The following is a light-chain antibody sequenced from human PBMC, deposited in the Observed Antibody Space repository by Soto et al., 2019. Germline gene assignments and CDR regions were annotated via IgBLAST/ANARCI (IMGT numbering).Light chain of an antibody. CDR2: EVS. CDR1: SSDVGAYNY. CDR3: SSYTISSTWV. V-gene: IGLV2-14*01. J-gene: IGLJ3*02. Sequence: QSALTQPASVSGSPGQSITISSTGASSDVGAYNYVSWYQQHPGKAPKLMIYEVSNRPSGISNRFSGSKSDNTASLTISGLQAEDEADYYCSSYTISSTWVFGGGTKVTVL.